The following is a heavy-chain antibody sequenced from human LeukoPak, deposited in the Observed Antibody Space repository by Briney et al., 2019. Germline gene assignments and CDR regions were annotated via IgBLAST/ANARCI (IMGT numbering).Heavy chain of an antibody. CDR1: GW. CDR3: ASVFDS. J-gene: IGHJ4*02. Sequence: GGYLSLYCAGSGWMHWARRAPGKGLVWVFGINDLGTATYYADSVKRRFTISRDNAKNTVSLQMNSLSAEDTAAYFCASVFDSWGQGFLVTVSS. CDR2: INDLGTAT. V-gene: IGHV3-74*01.